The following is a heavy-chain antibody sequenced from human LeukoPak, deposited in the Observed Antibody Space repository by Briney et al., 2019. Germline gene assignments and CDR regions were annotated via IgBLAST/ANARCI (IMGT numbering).Heavy chain of an antibody. CDR1: GGSISSSSYY. CDR2: IYYSGST. D-gene: IGHD1-1*01. Sequence: SETLSFTXTVSGGSISSSSYYWGWIRQPPGKGLEWIGSIYYSGSTYYNPSLKSRVTISVDTSKNQFSLKLSSVTAADTAVYYCASLQPDAFDIWGQGTMVTVSS. V-gene: IGHV4-39*01. CDR3: ASLQPDAFDI. J-gene: IGHJ3*02.